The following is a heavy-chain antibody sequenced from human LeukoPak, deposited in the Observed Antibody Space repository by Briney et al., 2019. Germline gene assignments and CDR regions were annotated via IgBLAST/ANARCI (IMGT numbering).Heavy chain of an antibody. D-gene: IGHD3-10*01. V-gene: IGHV3-48*03. J-gene: IGHJ4*02. CDR1: GFTFSSFE. Sequence: PGGSLRLSCAASGFTFSSFEMNWVRQAPGKGLEWVSYISSRGTTIYYADSVKGRFTISRDNAKNSLYLQMNSLRAEDTAFYYCAKDYGSDHYFDYWGQGTLVTVSS. CDR3: AKDYGSDHYFDY. CDR2: ISSRGTTI.